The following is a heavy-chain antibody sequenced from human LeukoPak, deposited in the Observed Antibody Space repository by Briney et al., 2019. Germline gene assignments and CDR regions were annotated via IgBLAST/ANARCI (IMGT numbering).Heavy chain of an antibody. Sequence: GASVKVSCKASGYTFTGYFLHWVRQAPGQGLEWMGWIHPNRSGTDYDTDYAQKFRGGVTMTRDTSLSTAYMELSRLTSDDTAVYYCARGREHDYWGQGTLVTVSS. D-gene: IGHD1-26*01. CDR2: IHPNRSGTDYDT. J-gene: IGHJ4*02. CDR1: GYTFTGYF. V-gene: IGHV1-2*02. CDR3: ARGREHDY.